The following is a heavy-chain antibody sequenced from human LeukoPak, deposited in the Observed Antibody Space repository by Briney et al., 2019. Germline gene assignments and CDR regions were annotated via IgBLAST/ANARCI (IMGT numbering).Heavy chain of an antibody. V-gene: IGHV4-39*07. J-gene: IGHJ3*02. Sequence: SETLSFTCTVSGGSISSSSYYWGWIRQPPGKGLEWIGSIYYSGSTYYNPSLKSRVTISVDTSKNQFSLKLSSVTAADTAVYYCARDEVRSVGAFDIWGQGTMVTVSS. CDR3: ARDEVRSVGAFDI. CDR2: IYYSGST. CDR1: GGSISSSSYY.